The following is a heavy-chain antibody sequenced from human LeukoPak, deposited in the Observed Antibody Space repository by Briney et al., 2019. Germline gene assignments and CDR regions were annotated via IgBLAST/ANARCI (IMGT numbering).Heavy chain of an antibody. Sequence: GGSLRLSCAASGLTFSSYAMSWVRQAPGKGLEWVSGISGSGGSTYYADSVKGRFTISRDNSKNTLYLQMNSLRAEDTAVYYCARTKDAHYGDYTFDYWGQGTLVTVSS. CDR3: ARTKDAHYGDYTFDY. J-gene: IGHJ4*02. V-gene: IGHV3-23*01. D-gene: IGHD4-17*01. CDR1: GLTFSSYA. CDR2: ISGSGGST.